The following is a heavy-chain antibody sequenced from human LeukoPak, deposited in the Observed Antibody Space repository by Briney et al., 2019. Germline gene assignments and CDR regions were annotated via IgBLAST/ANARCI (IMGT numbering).Heavy chain of an antibody. D-gene: IGHD3-10*01. CDR3: ANMVRGLDHNWFDP. Sequence: SETLSLTCTVSGGSISSYYWSWIRQPAGKGLEWIGRIYTSGSTNYNPSLKSRVTMSVDTSKNQFSLQLSSVTAADTAVYYCANMVRGLDHNWFDPWGQGTLVTVSS. CDR1: GGSISSYY. V-gene: IGHV4-4*07. CDR2: IYTSGST. J-gene: IGHJ5*02.